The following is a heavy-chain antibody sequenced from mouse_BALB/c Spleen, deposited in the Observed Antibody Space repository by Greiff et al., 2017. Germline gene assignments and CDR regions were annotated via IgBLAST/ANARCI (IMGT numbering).Heavy chain of an antibody. J-gene: IGHJ3*01. D-gene: IGHD2-4*01. V-gene: IGHV3-6*02. CDR2: ISYDGSN. CDR1: GYSITSGYY. CDR3: ASGMITTGFAY. Sequence: EVQLQQSGPGLVKPSQSLSLTCSVTGYSITSGYYWNWIRQFPGNKLEWMGYISYDGSNNYNPSLKNRISITRDTSKNQFFLKLNSVTTEDTATYYCASGMITTGFAYWGQGTLVTVSA.